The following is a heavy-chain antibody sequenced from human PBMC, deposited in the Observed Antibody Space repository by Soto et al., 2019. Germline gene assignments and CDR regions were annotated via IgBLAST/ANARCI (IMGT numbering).Heavy chain of an antibody. V-gene: IGHV4-31*03. Sequence: SETLSLTCTVSGGSISSGGYYWSWIRQHPGKGLEWIGYIYYSGSTYYNPSLKSRVTISVDTSKNQFSLKLSSVTAADTAVYYCAREPYCSGGSCHYYFDYWGQGTLVTVSS. CDR2: IYYSGST. CDR1: GGSISSGGYY. D-gene: IGHD2-15*01. CDR3: AREPYCSGGSCHYYFDY. J-gene: IGHJ4*02.